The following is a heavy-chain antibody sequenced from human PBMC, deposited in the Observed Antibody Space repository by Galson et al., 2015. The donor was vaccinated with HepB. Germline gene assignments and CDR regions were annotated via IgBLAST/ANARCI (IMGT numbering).Heavy chain of an antibody. V-gene: IGHV3-15*01. CDR1: GFTFSNAW. J-gene: IGHJ6*02. Sequence: SLRLSCAASGFTFSNAWMSWVRQAPGKGLEWVGRIKSKTDGGTTDYAAPVKGRFTISRDDSKNTLYLQMNSLKTEDTAVYYCTTHPTHIVVVPVEGGMDVWGQGTTVTVSS. CDR2: IKSKTDGGTT. CDR3: TTHPTHIVVVPVEGGMDV. D-gene: IGHD2-2*01.